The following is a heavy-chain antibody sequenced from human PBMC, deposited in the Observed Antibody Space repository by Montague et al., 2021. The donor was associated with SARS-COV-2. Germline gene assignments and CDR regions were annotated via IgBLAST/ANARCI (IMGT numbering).Heavy chain of an antibody. Sequence: SETLSLTCSVSSDSIYRSGYYWGWMRQPPGKGLEWIGSINYSGATYYNPSLKIRVTISVDTSKNQISLKVNSVTDADTAVYYCARPSSTGNYYYWGQGTLVTVSS. CDR3: ARPSSTGNYYY. V-gene: IGHV4-39*01. J-gene: IGHJ4*02. D-gene: IGHD1-26*01. CDR2: INYSGAT. CDR1: SDSIYRSGYY.